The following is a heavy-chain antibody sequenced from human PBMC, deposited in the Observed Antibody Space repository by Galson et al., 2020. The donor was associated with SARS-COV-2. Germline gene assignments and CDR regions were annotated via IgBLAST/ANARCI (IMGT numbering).Heavy chain of an antibody. V-gene: IGHV3-30-3*01. Sequence: TGGSLRLSCAASGFTFSSYAMHWVRQAPGKGLEWVAVISYDGSNKYYADSVKGRFTISRDNSKNTLYLQMNSLRAEDTAVYYCAREGRTAMDFDYGGQGTLVTVSS. J-gene: IGHJ4*02. CDR1: GFTFSSYA. CDR3: AREGRTAMDFDY. D-gene: IGHD5-18*01. CDR2: ISYDGSNK.